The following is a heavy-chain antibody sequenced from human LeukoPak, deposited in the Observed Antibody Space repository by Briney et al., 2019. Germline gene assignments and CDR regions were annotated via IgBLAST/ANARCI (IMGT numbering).Heavy chain of an antibody. Sequence: GGSLGLSCAASGLTFSNYAMTWLRQPPGKGRGWVSALSGSGGDTYSADSVKGRFTISRDNSKNTLFLQMNSLRVEDTALYYCAKNPGFHYYFYMDVWGKGTTVTVSS. J-gene: IGHJ6*03. CDR3: AKNPGFHYYFYMDV. CDR1: GLTFSNYA. V-gene: IGHV3-23*01. CDR2: LSGSGGDT.